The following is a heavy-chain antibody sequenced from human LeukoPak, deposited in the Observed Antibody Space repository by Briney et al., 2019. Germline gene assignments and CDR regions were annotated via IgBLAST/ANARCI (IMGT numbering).Heavy chain of an antibody. V-gene: IGHV3-49*03. Sequence: PGGSLRLSCTASGFTFGDYAMSWFRQAPGKGLEWVGFIRSKAYGGTTEYAASVKGRFTISRDDSKSIAYLQMNSLKTEDTAVYYCTLTHDYGVSRDYYMDVWGKGTTVTVSS. D-gene: IGHD4-17*01. CDR2: IRSKAYGGTT. CDR3: TLTHDYGVSRDYYMDV. J-gene: IGHJ6*03. CDR1: GFTFGDYA.